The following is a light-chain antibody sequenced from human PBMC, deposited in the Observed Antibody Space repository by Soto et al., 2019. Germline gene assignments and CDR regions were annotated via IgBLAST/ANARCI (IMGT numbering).Light chain of an antibody. Sequence: IMLPQSRVTLSLSPGERATLSCRASQSVNSTSLTWYQQKPGQAPRLLIYGASSRATGIPDRFSGRGSGTDFTLSISRLEPEDFAVYYCQQYGTSLWTFGQGTKVDIK. V-gene: IGKV3-20*01. CDR3: QQYGTSLWT. CDR2: GAS. J-gene: IGKJ1*01. CDR1: QSVNSTS.